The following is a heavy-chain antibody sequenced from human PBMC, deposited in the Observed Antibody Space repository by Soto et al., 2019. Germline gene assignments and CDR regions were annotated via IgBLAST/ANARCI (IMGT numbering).Heavy chain of an antibody. Sequence: QVQLQQWGAGLLKPSETLSLTCAVYGGSFSGYYWSWIRQPPGKGLEWIGEINHSGSTNYNPSLKSRVTISVDTSKNQFSLKLCSVTAADTAVYYCARAPPLWFGEPNAWFDPWGQGTLVTVSS. J-gene: IGHJ5*02. V-gene: IGHV4-34*01. CDR1: GGSFSGYY. CDR3: ARAPPLWFGEPNAWFDP. D-gene: IGHD3-10*01. CDR2: INHSGST.